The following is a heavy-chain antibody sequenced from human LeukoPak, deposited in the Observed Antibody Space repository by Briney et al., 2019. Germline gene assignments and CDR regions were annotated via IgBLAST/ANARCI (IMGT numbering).Heavy chain of an antibody. CDR2: INHSGST. CDR1: GGSFSGYY. D-gene: IGHD3-3*01. Sequence: PSETLSLTCAVYGGSFSGYYWSWIRQPPGKGLEWIGEINHSGSTNYNPSLKSRVTISVDTSKNQFSLKLSSVTAADTAVYYCARRNGFWSGPPAAWGQGTLVTVSS. J-gene: IGHJ5*02. CDR3: ARRNGFWSGPPAA. V-gene: IGHV4-34*01.